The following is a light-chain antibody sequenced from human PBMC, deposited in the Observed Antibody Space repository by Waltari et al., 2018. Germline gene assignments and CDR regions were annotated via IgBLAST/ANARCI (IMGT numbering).Light chain of an antibody. Sequence: DIQMTQSPSSVSASVGDRVTITCRASQDLHTWLAWYQQTPGKAPKLLSQGSSSLQSGVPSRFSGSGSGTDFTFTISSLQTEDVATYYCQQANSFPFTFGPGTKVDLK. CDR3: QQANSFPFT. J-gene: IGKJ3*01. V-gene: IGKV1-12*01. CDR2: GSS. CDR1: QDLHTW.